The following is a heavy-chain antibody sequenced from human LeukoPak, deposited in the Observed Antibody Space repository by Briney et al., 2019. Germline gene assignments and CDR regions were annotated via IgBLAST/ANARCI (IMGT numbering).Heavy chain of an antibody. CDR1: GFTFSSYA. Sequence: GGSLRLSCAASGFTFSSYAMSWVRQAPGKGLEWVSAISGSGDSTYYADSVKGRFTISRDNSKNTLYLQMNSLRAEDTAEYYCAKDHDYYKSGPIWGQGTMVTVSS. V-gene: IGHV3-23*01. D-gene: IGHD3-10*01. CDR2: ISGSGDST. J-gene: IGHJ3*02. CDR3: AKDHDYYKSGPI.